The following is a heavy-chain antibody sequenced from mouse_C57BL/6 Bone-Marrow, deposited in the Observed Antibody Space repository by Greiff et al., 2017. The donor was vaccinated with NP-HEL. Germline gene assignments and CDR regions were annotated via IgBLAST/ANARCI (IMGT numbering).Heavy chain of an antibody. CDR2: IRNKANGYTT. J-gene: IGHJ1*03. D-gene: IGHD1-1*01. CDR3: ARYGYYGSRDWYFDV. Sequence: DVMLVESGGGLVQPGGSLSLSCAASGFTFTDYYMSWVRQPPGKALEWLGFIRNKANGYTTEYSASVKGRFTISRDNSQSILYLQMNALRAEDSATYYCARYGYYGSRDWYFDVWGTGTTVTVSS. V-gene: IGHV7-3*01. CDR1: GFTFTDYY.